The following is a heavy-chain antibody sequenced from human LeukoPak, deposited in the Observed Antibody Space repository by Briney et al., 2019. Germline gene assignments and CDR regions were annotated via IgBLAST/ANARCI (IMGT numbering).Heavy chain of an antibody. J-gene: IGHJ2*01. Sequence: GASVKVSFKASGGTFSSYAISWVRQAPGQGLEWMGGIIPIFGTANYAQKFQGRVTITADESTSTAYMELSSLRSEDTAVYYCARAGCSGGSCYATNWYFDLWGRGTLVTVSS. V-gene: IGHV1-69*13. CDR2: IIPIFGTA. CDR3: ARAGCSGGSCYATNWYFDL. CDR1: GGTFSSYA. D-gene: IGHD2-15*01.